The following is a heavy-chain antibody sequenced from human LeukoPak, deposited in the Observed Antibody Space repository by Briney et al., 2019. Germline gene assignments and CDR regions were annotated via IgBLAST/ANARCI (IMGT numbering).Heavy chain of an antibody. J-gene: IGHJ5*02. Sequence: PGGSLRLSCAASGFTFDDYAMHWVRQAPGKGLEWVSGISWNSGSIGYADSVKGRFTISRDNAKNSLYLQMNSLRAEDTALYYCAKDSYGGNSGWFDPWGQGTLITVSS. V-gene: IGHV3-9*01. CDR3: AKDSYGGNSGWFDP. CDR1: GFTFDDYA. D-gene: IGHD4-23*01. CDR2: ISWNSGSI.